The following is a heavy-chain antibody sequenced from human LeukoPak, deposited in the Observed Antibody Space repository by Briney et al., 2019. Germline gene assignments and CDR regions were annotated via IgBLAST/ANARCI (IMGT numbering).Heavy chain of an antibody. CDR3: ARRIPGFFFDY. V-gene: IGHV4-39*01. Sequence: SETLSLTCTVSGDSISSGNYYWDWIRQPPGKGLEWIGTIFFTGNTYYNPSLKNRVTISVDTSKNQFPLKLSSVTAADTAVYYCARRIPGFFFDYWGQGTLVTVSS. D-gene: IGHD2-21*01. CDR2: IFFTGNT. J-gene: IGHJ4*02. CDR1: GDSISSGNYY.